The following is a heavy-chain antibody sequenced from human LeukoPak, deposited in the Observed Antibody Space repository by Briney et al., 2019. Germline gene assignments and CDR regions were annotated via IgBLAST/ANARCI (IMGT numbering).Heavy chain of an antibody. CDR1: GFTFSSYG. CDR3: AKSYCSSTSCSDY. V-gene: IGHV3-30*18. CDR2: ISYDGSNK. Sequence: GRSLRLSCAASGFTFSSYGMHWVRQAPGKGLEWVAVISYDGSNKYYADSVKGRFTISRDNSKNTLYLQMNSLRAEDTAVYYCAKSYCSSTSCSDYWGQGTLVTVSS. J-gene: IGHJ4*02. D-gene: IGHD2-2*01.